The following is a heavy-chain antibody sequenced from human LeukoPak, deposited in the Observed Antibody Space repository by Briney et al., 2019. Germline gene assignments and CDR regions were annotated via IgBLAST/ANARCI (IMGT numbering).Heavy chain of an antibody. V-gene: IGHV3-66*02. Sequence: PGGSLRLSCAASGFTVSSNYMSWVRQAPGKGLEWVSVICSGGSTYYADSAKGRFTISRDNSKNTLYLQMNSLRAEDTAVYYCARDFPSTRPTDGMDVWGQGTTVTVSS. CDR1: GFTVSSNY. J-gene: IGHJ6*02. D-gene: IGHD2-2*01. CDR2: ICSGGST. CDR3: ARDFPSTRPTDGMDV.